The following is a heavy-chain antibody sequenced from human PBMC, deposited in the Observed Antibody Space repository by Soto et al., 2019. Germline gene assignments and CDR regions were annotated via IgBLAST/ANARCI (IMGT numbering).Heavy chain of an antibody. CDR2: IYYSGST. D-gene: IGHD7-27*01. J-gene: IGHJ4*02. CDR1: GGSISSYY. V-gene: IGHV4-59*08. Sequence: LSETLSLTCTVSGGSISSYYWSWIRQPPGKGLEWIGYIYYSGSTNYNPSLKSRVNISVDTSKNQFSLKLSSVTAADTAVYYCARRWGSYFDYWGQGTLVTVSS. CDR3: ARRWGSYFDY.